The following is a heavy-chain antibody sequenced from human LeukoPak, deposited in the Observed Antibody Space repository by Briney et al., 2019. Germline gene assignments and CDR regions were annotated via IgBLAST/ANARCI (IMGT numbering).Heavy chain of an antibody. Sequence: ASVKVSCKASGYTFTSYGISWVRQAPGQGLEWMGWISAYNGNTNYAQKLQGRVTMTTDTSTSTAYMELRSLRSDDTAVYYCAKDNRYSSGWPFDYWGQGTLVTVSS. D-gene: IGHD6-19*01. CDR1: GYTFTSYG. CDR3: AKDNRYSSGWPFDY. J-gene: IGHJ4*02. V-gene: IGHV1-18*01. CDR2: ISAYNGNT.